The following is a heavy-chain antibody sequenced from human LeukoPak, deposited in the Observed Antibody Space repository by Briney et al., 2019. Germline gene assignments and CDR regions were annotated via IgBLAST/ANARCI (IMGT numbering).Heavy chain of an antibody. CDR1: GYTFTGYY. D-gene: IGHD6-13*01. J-gene: IGHJ5*02. CDR3: ARGHHSSSDNWFDP. Sequence: GASVKVSCKASGYTFTGYYMHWVRQAPGQGLEWMGWINPNSGGTNYAQKFQGRVTMTRDTSISTAYMELSSLRSEDTAVYYCARGHHSSSDNWFDPWGQGTLVTVSS. V-gene: IGHV1-2*02. CDR2: INPNSGGT.